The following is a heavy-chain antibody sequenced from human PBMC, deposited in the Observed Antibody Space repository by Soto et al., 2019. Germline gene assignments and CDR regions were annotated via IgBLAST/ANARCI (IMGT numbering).Heavy chain of an antibody. J-gene: IGHJ4*02. V-gene: IGHV3-23*01. CDR3: AKVPRSTLRLGEPPDC. CDR1: GFTFSSYA. CDR2: ISGSGGTT. Sequence: GGSLRLSCAASGFTFSSYAMNWVRQAPGKGLEWVSTISGSGGTTYYADSVKGRFTISRDNSKNTLYLQMNSLRAEDTAVYYCAKVPRSTLRLGEPPDCWGQGALVTVSS. D-gene: IGHD3-16*01.